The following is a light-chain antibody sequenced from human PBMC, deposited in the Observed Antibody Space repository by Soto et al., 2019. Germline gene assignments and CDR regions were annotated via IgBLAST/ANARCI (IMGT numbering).Light chain of an antibody. CDR1: SGSIASNY. J-gene: IGLJ2*01. CDR2: EDN. CDR3: QSYDSSNQRV. Sequence: NFMLTQPHSVSESPGKTVTISCTRSSGSIASNYVQWYQQRPGSAPTTVIYEDNQRPSGVPDRFSGSIDSSSNSASLTISGLKNEDEADYYCQSYDSSNQRVFGGGTKLTVL. V-gene: IGLV6-57*04.